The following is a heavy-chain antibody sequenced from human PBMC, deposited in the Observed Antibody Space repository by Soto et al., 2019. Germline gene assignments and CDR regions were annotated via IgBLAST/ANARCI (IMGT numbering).Heavy chain of an antibody. CDR2: IAEDGTVK. CDR3: ARGRLDY. V-gene: IGHV3-7*03. Sequence: EVQLVQSGGGLVQPGESLTLSCTASGFTFSTYSMTWVRQAPGKGLEWVAAIAEDGTVKYYVDSVKGRFTISRDNAKTSLFLQMNSLRVEDTALYYCARGRLDYWGQGTLVTVSS. J-gene: IGHJ4*02. CDR1: GFTFSTYS.